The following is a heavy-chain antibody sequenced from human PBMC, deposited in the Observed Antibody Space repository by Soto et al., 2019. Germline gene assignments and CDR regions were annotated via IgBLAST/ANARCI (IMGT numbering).Heavy chain of an antibody. CDR2: ISSSSSTI. D-gene: IGHD3-10*01. V-gene: IGHV3-48*02. CDR3: AREATLRGDPIDY. CDR1: GFTFSSYS. J-gene: IGHJ4*02. Sequence: GGSLRLSCAASGFTFSSYSMNWVRQAPGKGLEWVSYISSSSSTIYYADSVKGRFTISRDNAKNSLYLQMNSLRDEDTSVYYCAREATLRGDPIDYWGQGTLVTVSS.